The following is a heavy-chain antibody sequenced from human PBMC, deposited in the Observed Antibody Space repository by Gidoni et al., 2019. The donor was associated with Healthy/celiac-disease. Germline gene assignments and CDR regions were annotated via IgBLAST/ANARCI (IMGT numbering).Heavy chain of an antibody. J-gene: IGHJ5*02. Sequence: QVQLLQSGAEVKKPEASLKVSCKASGYTFTGSYMHWVRKAPGQGLEWMGWNKPNSGGTNYAQKLQGRVTMTRDTSSSTAYMELSRLRSDDTAVYYCARGGTMVRGVIYNWFDPWGQGTLVTVSS. V-gene: IGHV1-2*02. CDR1: GYTFTGSY. D-gene: IGHD3-10*01. CDR3: ARGGTMVRGVIYNWFDP. CDR2: NKPNSGGT.